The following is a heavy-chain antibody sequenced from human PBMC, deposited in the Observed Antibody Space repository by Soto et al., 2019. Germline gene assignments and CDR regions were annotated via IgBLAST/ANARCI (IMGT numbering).Heavy chain of an antibody. J-gene: IGHJ6*02. Sequence: SVKVSCKPSGGTFSSYAISWVRQAPGQGLEWMGGIIPIFGTANYAQKFQGRVTITADESTSTAYMELSSLRSEDTAVYYCASPRYCTNGVCSPSYYYYGMDVWGQGTTVTVSS. V-gene: IGHV1-69*13. CDR3: ASPRYCTNGVCSPSYYYYGMDV. CDR2: IIPIFGTA. CDR1: GGTFSSYA. D-gene: IGHD2-8*01.